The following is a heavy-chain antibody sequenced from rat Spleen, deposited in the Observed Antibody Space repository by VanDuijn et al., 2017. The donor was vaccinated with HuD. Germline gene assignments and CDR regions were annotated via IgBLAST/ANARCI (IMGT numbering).Heavy chain of an antibody. CDR2: IIYDDSRT. CDR1: GFTFSDYN. V-gene: IGHV5S10*01. D-gene: IGHD4-3*01. Sequence: EVQLVESGGGLVQPERSLKLSCAASGFTFSDYNMAWVRQAPKKGLEWVATIIYDDSRTYYRNSVKGRFTISRDNAQNTLYLQMNSLRSEDTATYYCTREGNSGYDYWGQGVMVTVSS. J-gene: IGHJ2*01. CDR3: TREGNSGYDY.